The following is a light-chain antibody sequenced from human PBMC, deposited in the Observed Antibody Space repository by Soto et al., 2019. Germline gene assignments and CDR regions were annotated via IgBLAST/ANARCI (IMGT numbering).Light chain of an antibody. CDR3: STYTSSSTLVV. Sequence: QSALTQPASVSGSPGQSITISCTGTSSDVGAYNSVSWYQQHPGKAPKLIIYEVSNRPSGVSNRFSGSKSGNTASLTISGLQAEDEAEYYCSTYTSSSTLVVFGGGTKVTVL. V-gene: IGLV2-14*01. CDR1: SSDVGAYNS. CDR2: EVS. J-gene: IGLJ2*01.